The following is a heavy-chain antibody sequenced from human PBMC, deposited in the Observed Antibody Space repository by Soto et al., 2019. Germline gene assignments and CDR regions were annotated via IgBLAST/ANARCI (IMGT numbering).Heavy chain of an antibody. J-gene: IGHJ6*02. Sequence: EVQLLESGGGLVQPGGSLRLSCAASGFTFSSYAMSWVRQAPGKGLEWVSAISGSGGSTYYADSVKGRFTISRDNSKNTLYLQMNSLRADDTAVYYCAKAWEAYYDYYGMDFWGQGTTVTVSS. CDR1: GFTFSSYA. CDR3: AKAWEAYYDYYGMDF. V-gene: IGHV3-23*01. D-gene: IGHD1-26*01. CDR2: ISGSGGST.